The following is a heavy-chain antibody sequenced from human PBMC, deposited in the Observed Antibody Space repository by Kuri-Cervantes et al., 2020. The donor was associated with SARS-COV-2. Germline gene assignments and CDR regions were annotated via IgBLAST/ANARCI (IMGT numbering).Heavy chain of an antibody. Sequence: GGSLRLSCAASGFTFSDYYMTWIRQAPGKGLEWVSYISNTGSIIYYADSVKGRFTISRDNSKNTLYLQMNSLRAEDTAVYYCAKVSGSSWPLDFDYWGQGTLVTVSS. CDR2: ISNTGSII. D-gene: IGHD6-13*01. J-gene: IGHJ4*02. V-gene: IGHV3-11*01. CDR3: AKVSGSSWPLDFDY. CDR1: GFTFSDYY.